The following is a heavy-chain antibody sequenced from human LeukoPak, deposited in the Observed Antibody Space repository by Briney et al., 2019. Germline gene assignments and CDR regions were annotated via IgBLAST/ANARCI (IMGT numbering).Heavy chain of an antibody. CDR1: GFSFSSYW. Sequence: GGSLRLSCAASGFSFSSYWMSWVRQAPGKGLEWVANIKQDGSEKYYVHSVKGRFTISRDNAKNSLYLQMNSLRAEDTAVYYCARGFRGWYAEGFDCWGQGTLVTVSS. J-gene: IGHJ4*02. CDR2: IKQDGSEK. V-gene: IGHV3-7*01. D-gene: IGHD6-19*01. CDR3: ARGFRGWYAEGFDC.